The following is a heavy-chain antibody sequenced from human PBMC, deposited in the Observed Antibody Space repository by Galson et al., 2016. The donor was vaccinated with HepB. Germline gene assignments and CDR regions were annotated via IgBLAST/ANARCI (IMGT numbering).Heavy chain of an antibody. V-gene: IGHV4-59*01. D-gene: IGHD6-13*01. Sequence: SETLSLTCTVSGDSISNYSWSWIRQPPGKGLEWIGYLFHTGSTSYNPSLKSRVTLSVDMSKNQLSLRLHSVTAADPAVYYCASSLAPVGWFDPWGQGALGTVSS. J-gene: IGHJ5*02. CDR1: GDSISNYS. CDR3: ASSLAPVGWFDP. CDR2: LFHTGST.